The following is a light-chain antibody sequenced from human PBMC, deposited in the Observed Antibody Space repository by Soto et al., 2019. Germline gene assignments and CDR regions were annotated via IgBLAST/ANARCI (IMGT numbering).Light chain of an antibody. Sequence: PGERATLSCRASQSVSSSYLAWYQQKPGQAPRLLIYGASSRATGIPDRFSGSGSGTDFTLTIRRLEPEDFAVYYCQHYGISPPITFGQGTRLEIK. V-gene: IGKV3-20*01. CDR2: GAS. CDR3: QHYGISPPIT. J-gene: IGKJ5*01. CDR1: QSVSSSY.